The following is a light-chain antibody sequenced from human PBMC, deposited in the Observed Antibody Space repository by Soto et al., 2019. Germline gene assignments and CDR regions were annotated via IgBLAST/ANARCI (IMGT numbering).Light chain of an antibody. CDR3: QSYENSRTGFYV. CDR1: SSDIGAGFD. Sequence: QSVLTQPPSVSGAPGQRGTISCTGSSSDIGAGFDVHWYQHLPGTAPKLLIYGNTNRPSGVPGRFSGSKSGTSASLVITGLQAEDAADYYCQSYENSRTGFYVFGTGTKLTGL. J-gene: IGLJ1*01. V-gene: IGLV1-40*01. CDR2: GNT.